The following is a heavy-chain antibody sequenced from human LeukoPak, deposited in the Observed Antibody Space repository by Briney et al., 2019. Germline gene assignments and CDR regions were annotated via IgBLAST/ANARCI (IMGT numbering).Heavy chain of an antibody. Sequence: SETLSLTCTVSGGSISSSGYYWGWSRQPPGKGLEWIGSIPDSGNTYYNPSLKSRVTISVDTSKKQFSLKLNSVTAADTAVYYCANLSIDYWGQGILVTVSS. CDR3: ANLSIDY. V-gene: IGHV4-39*07. J-gene: IGHJ4*02. D-gene: IGHD3-16*02. CDR1: GGSISSSGYY. CDR2: IPDSGNT.